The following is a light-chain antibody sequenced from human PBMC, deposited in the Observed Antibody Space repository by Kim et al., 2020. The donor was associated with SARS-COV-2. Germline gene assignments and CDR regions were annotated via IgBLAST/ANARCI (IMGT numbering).Light chain of an antibody. J-gene: IGKJ1*01. V-gene: IGKV2-30*01. Sequence: PASVSCRSSQSVLSRDRNTYLSWFSQRPGQSPRRLVYKVSSRDSGIPARFSGSGSGTDFTLKISRVDAEDVGVYYCMQGTRWPPTFGQGTRVDIK. CDR1: QSVLSRDRNTY. CDR2: KVS. CDR3: MQGTRWPPT.